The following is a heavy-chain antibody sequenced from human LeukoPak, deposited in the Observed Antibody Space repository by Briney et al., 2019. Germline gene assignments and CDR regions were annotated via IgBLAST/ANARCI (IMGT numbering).Heavy chain of an antibody. Sequence: PGGSLRLSCAASGFTVSSNYMSWVRQAPGKGLEWVSVIYSGGSTYYADSVKGRFTISRDNSKNTLYLQMNSLRAEDTAVYHCARERSSGWVDYFDYWGQGTLVTVSS. CDR3: ARERSSGWVDYFDY. CDR1: GFTVSSNY. V-gene: IGHV3-53*01. J-gene: IGHJ4*02. D-gene: IGHD6-19*01. CDR2: IYSGGST.